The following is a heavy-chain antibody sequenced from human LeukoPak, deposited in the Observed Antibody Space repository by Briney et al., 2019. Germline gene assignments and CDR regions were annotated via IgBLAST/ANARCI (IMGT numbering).Heavy chain of an antibody. Sequence: GESLKISCKGSGYSFTSYWIGWVRQMPGKGLEWMGIMYPGDSDTRYSPSFQGQVTISADKSIRTAYLQWSSLKASDTAMYYCARVYGYTPYYFDYWGQGTLVTVSS. CDR1: GYSFTSYW. CDR3: ARVYGYTPYYFDY. D-gene: IGHD5-18*01. J-gene: IGHJ4*02. CDR2: MYPGDSDT. V-gene: IGHV5-51*01.